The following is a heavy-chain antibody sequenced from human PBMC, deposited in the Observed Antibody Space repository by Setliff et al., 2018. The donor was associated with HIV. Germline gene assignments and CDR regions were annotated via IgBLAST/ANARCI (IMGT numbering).Heavy chain of an antibody. CDR3: ARGGFLGSSSWYSIGDYYYGMDV. CDR1: GYTFSTNA. D-gene: IGHD6-13*01. J-gene: IGHJ6*02. Sequence: GASVKVSCKAFGYTFSTNAIHWVRQAPGQRLEWMGYINAGDDNTRYSEKFQGRVPITRDTSANTAYMELSSLRSDDTAVSYCARGGFLGSSSWYSIGDYYYGMDVWGQGTTVTVSS. CDR2: INAGDDNT. V-gene: IGHV1-3*01.